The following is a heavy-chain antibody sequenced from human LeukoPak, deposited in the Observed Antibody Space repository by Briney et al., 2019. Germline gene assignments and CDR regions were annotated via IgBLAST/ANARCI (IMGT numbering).Heavy chain of an antibody. Sequence: TSQTLSLTCAVSGGSISSGSYSWSWIRQPPGKGLEWIGYMFYTGNTYYNPSLKSRVTISVDTSKNQFSLKLSSVTAADTAVYYCARGAGSTISNDAFDMWGQGTMVSVSS. J-gene: IGHJ3*02. CDR2: MFYTGNT. D-gene: IGHD5-24*01. CDR1: GGSISSGSYS. CDR3: ARGAGSTISNDAFDM. V-gene: IGHV4-30-4*07.